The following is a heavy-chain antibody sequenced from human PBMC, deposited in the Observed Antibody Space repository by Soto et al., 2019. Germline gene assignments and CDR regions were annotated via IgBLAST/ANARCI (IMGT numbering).Heavy chain of an antibody. Sequence: EVQLVESGGGLVQPGGSLRLSCAASGFTFSSYWMHWVRQVPGKGLVWVSRIKSDASTIMYADSVKGRFNISRDNAKNTLYLQVHSLSPEDTDVYYCVRGGSANYYGLFDSWGQRTLVTVSS. CDR2: IKSDASTI. CDR3: VRGGSANYYGLFDS. D-gene: IGHD1-26*01. V-gene: IGHV3-74*03. CDR1: GFTFSSYW. J-gene: IGHJ4*02.